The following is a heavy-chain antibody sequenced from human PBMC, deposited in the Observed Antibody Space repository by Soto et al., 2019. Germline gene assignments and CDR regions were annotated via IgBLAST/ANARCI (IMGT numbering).Heavy chain of an antibody. CDR1: GFTFSSYA. Sequence: GGSLRLSCAASGFTFSSYAMSWVRQAPGKGLEWVSAISGSGGSTYYADSVKGRFTISRDNSKNTLYLQMNSLRAEDTAVYYCAKAPKTMVRMRSAFDIWGQGTMVTVSS. V-gene: IGHV3-23*01. CDR2: ISGSGGST. D-gene: IGHD3-10*01. CDR3: AKAPKTMVRMRSAFDI. J-gene: IGHJ3*02.